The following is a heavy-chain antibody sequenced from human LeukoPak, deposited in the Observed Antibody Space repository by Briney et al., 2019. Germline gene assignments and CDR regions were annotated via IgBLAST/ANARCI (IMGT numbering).Heavy chain of an antibody. J-gene: IGHJ4*02. V-gene: IGHV4-59*08. CDR2: IYCSGNT. D-gene: IGHD5-24*01. CDR1: GGSISGYY. CDR3: ARLGFRDGYNYFFDF. Sequence: SETLSLTCTVSGGSISGYYWSWLRQPPGKPLEWIGYIYCSGNTNYNPSLKSRVTISVDTSKNQFSLKLSSVTAADTAVYYCARLGFRDGYNYFFDFWGQGSLVTVSS.